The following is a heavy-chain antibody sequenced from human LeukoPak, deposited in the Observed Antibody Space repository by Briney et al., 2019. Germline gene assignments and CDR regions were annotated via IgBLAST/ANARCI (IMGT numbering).Heavy chain of an antibody. J-gene: IGHJ4*02. CDR1: GFRFSDYS. Sequence: GGSLRLSCAASGFRFSDYSMSWVRQAPGKGLEWVASINPDGSVGKYADSAGGRFTISRDNAKNTLYLQMDTLRAEDTALYYCARGTNAQSTWHYWGQGTLVTVSS. D-gene: IGHD5/OR15-5a*01. V-gene: IGHV3-7*01. CDR2: INPDGSVG. CDR3: ARGTNAQSTWHY.